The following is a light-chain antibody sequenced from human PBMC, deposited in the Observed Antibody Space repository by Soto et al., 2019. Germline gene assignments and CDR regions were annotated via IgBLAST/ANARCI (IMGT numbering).Light chain of an antibody. V-gene: IGKV3-20*01. CDR3: QQYGSSPYN. J-gene: IGKJ2*01. CDR1: QSVSSTY. Sequence: EIVLTQSPGTLSLSPGERATLSCRANQSVSSTYLAWYQHKPGQAPRLLIYGASSSATGIPDRFSGSGSGTDFTLTISRLEPEDFAVYYCQQYGSSPYNFGQGTKLEIK. CDR2: GAS.